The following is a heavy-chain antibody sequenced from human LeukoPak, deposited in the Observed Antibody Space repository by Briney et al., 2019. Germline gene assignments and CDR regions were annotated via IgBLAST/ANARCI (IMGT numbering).Heavy chain of an antibody. J-gene: IGHJ6*03. CDR2: ISGSRGST. CDR1: GFTFSNYA. Sequence: GGSLSLSCAASGFTFSNYAMSWVRQAPGKGLEWVSAISGSRGSTYYADSVKGRFTISRDNSKNTLYLQMNSLRAEDTAVYYCAKDRDYSTDYYYYYMDVWGKGTTVTVSS. V-gene: IGHV3-23*01. D-gene: IGHD4-17*01. CDR3: AKDRDYSTDYYYYYMDV.